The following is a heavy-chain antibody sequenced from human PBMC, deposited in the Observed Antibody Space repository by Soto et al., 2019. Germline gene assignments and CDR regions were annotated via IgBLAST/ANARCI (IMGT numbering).Heavy chain of an antibody. J-gene: IGHJ6*02. Sequence: SETLSLTCTVSGGSISSGGYYWSWIRQHPGKGLEWIGYIYYSGSTYYNPSLKSRVTISVDTSKNQFSLKLSSVTAADTAVYYCARDSGLRRFLEWQAYGMDVWGQGTTVTVSS. D-gene: IGHD3-3*01. CDR3: ARDSGLRRFLEWQAYGMDV. V-gene: IGHV4-31*03. CDR2: IYYSGST. CDR1: GGSISSGGYY.